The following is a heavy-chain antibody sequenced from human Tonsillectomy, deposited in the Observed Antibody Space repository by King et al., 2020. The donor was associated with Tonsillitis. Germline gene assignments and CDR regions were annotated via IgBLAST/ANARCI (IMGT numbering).Heavy chain of an antibody. V-gene: IGHV3-23*04. CDR3: AKDLKTMIVIVIADAFDM. D-gene: IGHD3-22*01. CDR2: ISGSGGST. J-gene: IGHJ3*02. Sequence: VQLVESGGGLVQPGGSLRLSCAASGFTFSKYAMTWVRQAPGKGLEWVAVISGSGGSTYYADSVKGRFTISRDNSNSTVYLQMNSLRAEDTALYYCAKDLKTMIVIVIADAFDMWGQGTMVTVSS. CDR1: GFTFSKYA.